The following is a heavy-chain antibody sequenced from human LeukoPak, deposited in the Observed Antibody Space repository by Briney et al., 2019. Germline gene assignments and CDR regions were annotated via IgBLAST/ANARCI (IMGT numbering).Heavy chain of an antibody. CDR2: ISGSGYTI. CDR3: ARDGSAWFDY. Sequence: GGSLRLSCAASGFXFSNSEINWVRQAPGKGLEWVSYISGSGYTIFYADSVKGRFTISRDNAKNSLFLQMNSLRAEDTAVYYCARDGSAWFDYWGQGALVTVSS. CDR1: GFXFSNSE. J-gene: IGHJ5*01. V-gene: IGHV3-48*03. D-gene: IGHD6-19*01.